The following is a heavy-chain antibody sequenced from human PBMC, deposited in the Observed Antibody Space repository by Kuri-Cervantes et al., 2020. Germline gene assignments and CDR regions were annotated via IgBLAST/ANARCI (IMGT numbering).Heavy chain of an antibody. CDR2: INHSGST. V-gene: IGHV4-34*01. CDR3: ARVYDSSGYLGPFDY. CDR1: GGSFSGYY. D-gene: IGHD3-22*01. Sequence: SETLSLTCAVYGGSFSGYYWSWIRQPPGKGLEWIGKINHSGSTNYNPSLKSRVTISVDTSKNQFSLKLSSVTAADTAVYYCARVYDSSGYLGPFDYWGQGTLVTVSS. J-gene: IGHJ4*02.